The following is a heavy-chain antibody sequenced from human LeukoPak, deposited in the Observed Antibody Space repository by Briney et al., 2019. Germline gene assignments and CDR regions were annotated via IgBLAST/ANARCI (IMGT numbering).Heavy chain of an antibody. V-gene: IGHV3-53*01. CDR2: FYSGGST. J-gene: IGHJ6*03. D-gene: IGHD3-10*01. CDR1: GFAVSSNY. Sequence: PGGSLRLSCAASGFAVSSNYMMWLPPAPGKGGVGVSVFYSGGSTYYADTVKGRFTISRDNSKNTLYLQTNSLRAEDTAVYYCARVYYASGSRHTYYYYVDVWGKGTTVTIS. CDR3: ARVYYASGSRHTYYYYVDV.